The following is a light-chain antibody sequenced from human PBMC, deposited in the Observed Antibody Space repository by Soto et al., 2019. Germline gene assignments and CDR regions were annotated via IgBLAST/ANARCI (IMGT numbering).Light chain of an antibody. V-gene: IGKV3-20*01. Sequence: EIVLTQSPVTLSLSPGERATLSCRASQSVSSNYLAWYQQKPGQAPRLLIYGASSRATGIPDRFSGSGSGTDFTLTISRLEPEDFAVYYCQQYYGSPGITFGQGTRLEIK. CDR2: GAS. CDR3: QQYYGSPGIT. J-gene: IGKJ5*01. CDR1: QSVSSNY.